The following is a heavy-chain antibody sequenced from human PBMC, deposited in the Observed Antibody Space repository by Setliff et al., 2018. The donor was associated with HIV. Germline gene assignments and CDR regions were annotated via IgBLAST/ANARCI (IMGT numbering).Heavy chain of an antibody. CDR1: GFTFEKYW. Sequence: GGSLRLSCAASGFTFEKYWMHWVRQAPGKGLVWVSRVNSDGSSKTYADSVKGRFTISRDNAKNTLYLQMNSLRAEDTAVYYCARPLLQQLVLGINWFDPWGQGTLVTVSS. CDR3: ARPLLQQLVLGINWFDP. CDR2: VNSDGSSK. D-gene: IGHD6-13*01. J-gene: IGHJ5*02. V-gene: IGHV3-74*01.